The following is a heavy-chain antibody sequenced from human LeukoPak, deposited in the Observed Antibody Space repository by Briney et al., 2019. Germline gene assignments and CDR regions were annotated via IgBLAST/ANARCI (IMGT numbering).Heavy chain of an antibody. Sequence: SGTLSLTCTVSGGSINSRSYYWGWVRQPPGRGLEWLGSIYYSGTTYYNPSLKSRVTISVDKSKNQFSLKLSSVTAADTAVYYCASGTYCTNGVCYRYDYWGQGTLVTVSS. CDR1: GGSINSRSYY. D-gene: IGHD2-8*01. CDR2: IYYSGTT. CDR3: ASGTYCTNGVCYRYDY. J-gene: IGHJ4*02. V-gene: IGHV4-39*07.